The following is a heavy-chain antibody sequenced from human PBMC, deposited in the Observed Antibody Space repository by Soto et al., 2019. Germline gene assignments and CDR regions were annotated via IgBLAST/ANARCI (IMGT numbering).Heavy chain of an antibody. V-gene: IGHV5-51*01. CDR1: GYSFTSYW. CDR2: IYPGDSDT. CDR3: ARLGPQLERPDAFDI. Sequence: GESLKISCKGSGYSFTSYWIGWVRQMPGKGLEWMGIIYPGDSDTRYSPSFQGQVTISADKSITTAYLQWSSLKASDTAIYYCARLGPQLERPDAFDIWGQGTMVTVS. D-gene: IGHD1-1*01. J-gene: IGHJ3*02.